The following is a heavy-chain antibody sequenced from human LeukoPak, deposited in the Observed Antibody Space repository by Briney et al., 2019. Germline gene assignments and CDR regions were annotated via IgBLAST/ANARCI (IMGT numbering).Heavy chain of an antibody. D-gene: IGHD6-13*01. CDR1: GFTFSSYA. CDR3: ARPSIAAAGTNWFDP. J-gene: IGHJ5*02. CDR2: ISYDGSNK. V-gene: IGHV3-30-3*01. Sequence: GRSLRLSCAASGFTFSSYAMHWVRQAPGKGLEWVAVISYDGSNKYYADSVKGRFTISRDNSKNTLYLQMNSLRAEDTAVYYCARPSIAAAGTNWFDPWGQGTLVTVSS.